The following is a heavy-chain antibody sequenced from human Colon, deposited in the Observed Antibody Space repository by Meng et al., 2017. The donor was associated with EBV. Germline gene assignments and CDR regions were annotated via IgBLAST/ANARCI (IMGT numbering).Heavy chain of an antibody. D-gene: IGHD6-19*01. J-gene: IGHJ4*02. CDR3: GTLKYTSGFYGPAY. CDR1: GYTFTRYP. Sequence: QGSLVEFGSELKKPGASVKVSCKASGYTFTRYPMNWVRQAPGQGLEWMGWISTNTGNPTYAQGFTGRFVFSVDTSVSTAYLQISSLKAEDTAVYYCGTLKYTSGFYGPAYWGQGALVTVSS. CDR2: ISTNTGNP. V-gene: IGHV7-4-1*02.